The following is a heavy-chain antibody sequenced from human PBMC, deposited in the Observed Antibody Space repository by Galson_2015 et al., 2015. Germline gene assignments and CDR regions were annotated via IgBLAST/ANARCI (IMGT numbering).Heavy chain of an antibody. J-gene: IGHJ6*03. CDR3: ARGRFLEWLLPYYYYYYMDV. CDR2: INAGNGNT. Sequence: SVKVSCKASGYTFTSYAMHWVRQAPGQRLEWMGWINAGNGNTKYSQKFQGRVTITRDTSASTAYMELSSLRSEDTAVYYCARGRFLEWLLPYYYYYYMDVWGKGTTVTVSS. D-gene: IGHD3-3*01. CDR1: GYTFTSYA. V-gene: IGHV1-3*01.